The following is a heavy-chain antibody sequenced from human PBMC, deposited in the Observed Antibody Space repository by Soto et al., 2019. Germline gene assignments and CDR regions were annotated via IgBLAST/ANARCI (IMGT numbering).Heavy chain of an antibody. CDR1: GFTFSSYG. CDR3: AKDSEYDYGDEYDY. Sequence: QVQLVESGGGVVQPGRSLRLSCAASGFTFSSYGMHWVRQAPGKGLEWVAVISYDGSNKYYADSVKGRFTISRDNSKNTLYLQMNSLRAEDTAVYYCAKDSEYDYGDEYDYWGQGTLVTVSS. V-gene: IGHV3-30*18. CDR2: ISYDGSNK. D-gene: IGHD4-17*01. J-gene: IGHJ4*02.